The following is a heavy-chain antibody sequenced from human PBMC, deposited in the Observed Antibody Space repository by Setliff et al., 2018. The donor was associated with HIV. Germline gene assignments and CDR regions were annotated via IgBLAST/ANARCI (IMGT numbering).Heavy chain of an antibody. CDR2: IIPSLGTG. Sequence: SVKVSCKASGDSFIYHAIRWVRQAPGQGLEWIGGIIPSLGTGNYAQKFQGRVTITTDQSTTTAYMELSSLRSDDTAVYYCATPFSAVRVPPYYYYMDVWGKGTTVTVSS. CDR3: ATPFSAVRVPPYYYYMDV. CDR1: GDSFIYHA. D-gene: IGHD2-2*01. V-gene: IGHV1-69*05. J-gene: IGHJ6*03.